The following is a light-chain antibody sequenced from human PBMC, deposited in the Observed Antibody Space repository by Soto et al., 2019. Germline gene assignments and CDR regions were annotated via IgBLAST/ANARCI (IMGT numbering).Light chain of an antibody. J-gene: IGLJ1*01. V-gene: IGLV2-14*01. CDR2: EVT. CDR3: SSYVSSRTYV. CDR1: SSDIGGYNY. Sequence: QSALTQPASVSGSPGQSITISCTGTSSDIGGYNYVSWYQQHPDKAPKLMIYEVTNRPSGVSNRFSGSKSGNTASLTISGLQAEDEADYYCSSYVSSRTYVFGTGTKLTVL.